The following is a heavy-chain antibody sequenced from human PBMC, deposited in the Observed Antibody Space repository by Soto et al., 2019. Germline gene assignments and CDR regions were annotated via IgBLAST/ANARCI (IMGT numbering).Heavy chain of an antibody. CDR2: INHSGST. CDR1: GGSFSGYY. D-gene: IGHD6-6*01. J-gene: IGHJ6*02. CDR3: ARGSGQLAGPYYYYYGMDV. V-gene: IGHV4-34*01. Sequence: SETLSLTCAVYGGSFSGYYWSWIRQPPGKGLEWIGEINHSGSTNYNPSLKSRVTISVDTSKNQFSLKLSSVTAADTAVYYCARGSGQLAGPYYYYYGMDVWGQGTTVTVS.